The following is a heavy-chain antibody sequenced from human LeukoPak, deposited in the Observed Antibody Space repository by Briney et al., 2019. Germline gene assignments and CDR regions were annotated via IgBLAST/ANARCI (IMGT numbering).Heavy chain of an antibody. D-gene: IGHD3-10*01. CDR2: IGGRDGST. J-gene: IGHJ4*02. CDR1: GFTFSGYG. CDR3: AKGHYYGSGSLDY. V-gene: IGHV3-23*01. Sequence: GGSLRLSCAASGFTFSGYGMSWVRQAPGKGLEWVSAIGGRDGSTYYADSVKGRFTISRDNSKNTLYVQMNSLRAEDTAVYYCAKGHYYGSGSLDYWGQGTLVTVSS.